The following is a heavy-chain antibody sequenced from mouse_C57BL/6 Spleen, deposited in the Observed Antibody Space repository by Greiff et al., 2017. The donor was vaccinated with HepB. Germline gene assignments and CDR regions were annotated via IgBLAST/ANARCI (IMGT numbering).Heavy chain of an antibody. D-gene: IGHD2-1*01. J-gene: IGHJ3*01. CDR1: GYTFTSYW. CDR2: IYPSDSET. V-gene: IGHV1-61*01. Sequence: VQLQQPGAELVRPGSSVKLSCKASGYTFTSYWMDWVKQRPGQGLEWIGNIYPSDSETHYNQKFKDKATLTVDKSSSTAYMQLSSLTSEDSAVYYCARGVYYGPFAYWGQGTLVTVSA. CDR3: ARGVYYGPFAY.